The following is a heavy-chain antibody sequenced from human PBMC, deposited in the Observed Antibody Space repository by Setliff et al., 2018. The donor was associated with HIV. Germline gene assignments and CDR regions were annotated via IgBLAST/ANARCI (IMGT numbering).Heavy chain of an antibody. CDR3: ARVVPDSVVRGFVYYMDV. CDR1: GYSFTNYW. Sequence: GESLKISCKGSGYSFTNYWIGWVRQMPGKGLEWMGIIDPGDSDTRYSPSFQGQVTISADRSINTAYLQWRSLKASDTAMYYCARVVPDSVVRGFVYYMDVWGKGTTVTVSS. J-gene: IGHJ6*03. V-gene: IGHV5-51*01. CDR2: IDPGDSDT. D-gene: IGHD3-10*01.